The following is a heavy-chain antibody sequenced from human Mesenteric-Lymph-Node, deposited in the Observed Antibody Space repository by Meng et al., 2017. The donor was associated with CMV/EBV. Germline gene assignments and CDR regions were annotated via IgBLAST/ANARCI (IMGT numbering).Heavy chain of an antibody. CDR2: ISYSGST. CDR3: ARRYSSGWVFDY. D-gene: IGHD6-19*01. V-gene: IGHV4-59*05. Sequence: SETLSLTCTVSGGSISSYYWSWIRQPPGKGLEWIGSISYSGSTYYNPSLKSRVTISVDTSKNQFSPKLSFVTAADTAVYYCARRYSSGWVFDYWGQGTLVTVSS. CDR1: GGSISSYY. J-gene: IGHJ4*02.